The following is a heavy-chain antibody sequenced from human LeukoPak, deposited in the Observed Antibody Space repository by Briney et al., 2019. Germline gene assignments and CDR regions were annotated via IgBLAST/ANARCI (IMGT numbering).Heavy chain of an antibody. CDR1: GYTFTSYG. Sequence: ASVKVSYKASGYTFTSYGISWVRQAPGQGLEWMGWISAYNGNTNYAQKLQGRVTMTTDTSTSTAYMELRSLRSDGTAVYYCARVGNSIVSDVYFDYWGQGTLVTVSS. CDR2: ISAYNGNT. CDR3: ARVGNSIVSDVYFDY. V-gene: IGHV1-18*01. J-gene: IGHJ4*02. D-gene: IGHD3-22*01.